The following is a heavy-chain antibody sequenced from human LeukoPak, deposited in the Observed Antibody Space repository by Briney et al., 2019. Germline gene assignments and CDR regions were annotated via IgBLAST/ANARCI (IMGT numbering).Heavy chain of an antibody. V-gene: IGHV1-18*01. J-gene: IGHJ6*02. CDR2: ISAYNGNT. Sequence: ASVKVSCKASGYTFTSYGISWVRQAPGQGLEWMGWISAYNGNTNYAQKLQGRVTITADESTSTAYMELSSLRSEDTAVYYCARAYPNYDNLRGHYYYYGMDVWGQGTTVTVSS. CDR3: ARAYPNYDNLRGHYYYYGMDV. CDR1: GYTFTSYG. D-gene: IGHD3-9*01.